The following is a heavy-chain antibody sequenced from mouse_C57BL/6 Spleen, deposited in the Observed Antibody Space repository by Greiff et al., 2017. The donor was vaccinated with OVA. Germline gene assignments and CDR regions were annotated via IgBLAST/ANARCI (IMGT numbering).Heavy chain of an antibody. Sequence: VQLQQSGAELVRPGASVTLSCKASGYTFTGYEMHWVKQTPVHGLEWIGAIDPETGGTAYNQKFKGKAILTADKSSSTAYMELRSLTSEDSAVYYCTRGRVLRSSVLYYAMDYWGQGTSVTVSS. D-gene: IGHD1-1*01. J-gene: IGHJ4*01. V-gene: IGHV1-15*01. CDR1: GYTFTGYE. CDR3: TRGRVLRSSVLYYAMDY. CDR2: IDPETGGT.